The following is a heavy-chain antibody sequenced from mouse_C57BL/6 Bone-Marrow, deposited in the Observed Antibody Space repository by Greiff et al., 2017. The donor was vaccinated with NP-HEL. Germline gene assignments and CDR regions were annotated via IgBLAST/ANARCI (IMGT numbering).Heavy chain of an antibody. CDR1: GYSITSGYY. V-gene: IGHV3-6*01. CDR2: ISYDGSN. D-gene: IGHD1-1*01. J-gene: IGHJ2*01. CDR3: ARGLITTAYFDY. Sequence: EVQRVESGPGLVKPSQSLSLTCSVTGYSITSGYYWNWIRQFPGNKLEWMGYISYDGSNNYNPSLKNRISITRDTSKNQFFLKLNSVTTEDTATYYCARGLITTAYFDYWGQGTTLTVSS.